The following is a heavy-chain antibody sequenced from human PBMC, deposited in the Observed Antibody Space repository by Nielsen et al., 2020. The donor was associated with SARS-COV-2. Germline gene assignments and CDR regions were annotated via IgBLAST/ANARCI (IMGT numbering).Heavy chain of an antibody. CDR2: INAGNGNT. D-gene: IGHD6-13*01. CDR3: AVLPREAGTEGSTDY. J-gene: IGHJ4*02. CDR1: GYTFTSYA. V-gene: IGHV1-3*01. Sequence: ASVKVSCKASGYTFTSYAMHWVRQAPGQRLEWMGWINAGNGNTKYSQKFQGRVTITRDTSASTAYMELSSLRSEDTAVYYCAVLPREAGTEGSTDYWGQGTRVTVSS.